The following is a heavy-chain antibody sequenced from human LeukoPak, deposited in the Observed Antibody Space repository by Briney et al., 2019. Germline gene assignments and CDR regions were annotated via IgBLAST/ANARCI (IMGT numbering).Heavy chain of an antibody. D-gene: IGHD3-16*01. V-gene: IGHV3-30-3*01. Sequence: GGSLRLSCAAPGFTFSSYAMHWVRQAPGKGLEWVAVISYDGSNKYYADSVKGRFTISRDNSKNTLYLQMNSLRAEDTAVYYCARDGVDWGQGTLVTVSS. CDR2: ISYDGSNK. CDR1: GFTFSSYA. CDR3: ARDGVD. J-gene: IGHJ4*02.